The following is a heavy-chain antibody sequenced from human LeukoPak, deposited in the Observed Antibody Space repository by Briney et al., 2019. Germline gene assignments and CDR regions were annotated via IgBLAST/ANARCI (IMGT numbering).Heavy chain of an antibody. V-gene: IGHV4-59*01. Sequence: KSSETLSLICTASGGSISSYYWSWIRQPPGKGLEWIGYIYYSGSTNYNPSLKSRVTISVDTSKNQFSLRLSSVTAADTAVYYCARVNYYDSSGTDYWGQGTLVTVSS. CDR3: ARVNYYDSSGTDY. CDR1: GGSISSYY. D-gene: IGHD3-22*01. J-gene: IGHJ4*02. CDR2: IYYSGST.